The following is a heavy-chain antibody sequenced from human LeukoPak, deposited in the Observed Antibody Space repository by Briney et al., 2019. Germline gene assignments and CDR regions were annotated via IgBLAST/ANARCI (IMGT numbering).Heavy chain of an antibody. J-gene: IGHJ3*02. CDR1: GFTFSRYW. D-gene: IGHD5/OR15-5a*01. Sequence: GGSLRLSCAASGFTFSRYWMHWVRQAPGKGLEWVSGINWNGGSAGYADSVKGRFTISRDNAKNSLYLQMNSLRAEDTALYYCARGYSVGDAFDIWGQGTMVTVSS. CDR3: ARGYSVGDAFDI. V-gene: IGHV3-20*04. CDR2: INWNGGSA.